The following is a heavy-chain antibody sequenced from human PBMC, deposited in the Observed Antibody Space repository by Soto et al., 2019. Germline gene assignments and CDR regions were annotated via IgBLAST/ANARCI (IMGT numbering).Heavy chain of an antibody. CDR3: AREICCYGSGTYCDYYYGMDV. CDR1: GFSFNNYN. CDR2: ISSSTSTI. J-gene: IGHJ6*02. V-gene: IGHV3-48*02. D-gene: IGHD3-10*01. Sequence: GGSLRLSCTASGFSFNNYNMNWVRQAPGKGLEWVSYISSSTSTIYYADSVKGRFTISGDSAKKSLYLQVNSLRDDDTAIYYCAREICCYGSGTYCDYYYGMDVWGQGTTVTVSS.